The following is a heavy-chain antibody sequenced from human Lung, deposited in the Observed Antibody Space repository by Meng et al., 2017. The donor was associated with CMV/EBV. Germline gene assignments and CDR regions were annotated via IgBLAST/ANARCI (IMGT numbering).Heavy chain of an antibody. D-gene: IGHD1-1*01. Sequence: VQLGECVGDSVKPGGSLRLSCAGSGFTFSNAWMSWVRQAPGKGLERVGRIKSKTDGETADYNAPVKGRFTISRDDSKNTLYLQMNSLKTEDTAIYYCIWNDLGDYWGQGTLVTVSS. CDR3: IWNDLGDY. V-gene: IGHV3-15*01. J-gene: IGHJ4*02. CDR2: IKSKTDGETA. CDR1: GFTFSNAW.